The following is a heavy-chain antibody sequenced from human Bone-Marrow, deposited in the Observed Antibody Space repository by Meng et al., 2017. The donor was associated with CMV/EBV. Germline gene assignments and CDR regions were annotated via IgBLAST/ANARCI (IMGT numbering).Heavy chain of an antibody. D-gene: IGHD3-3*01. V-gene: IGHV1-2*02. J-gene: IGHJ4*02. Sequence: ASVKVSCKPSGYTFTGYYIHWVRQAPGQGLEWMGWINPKSGGTMYAQKFQGRVTMTRDSSISTAHMELCRLRSDDTALYFGTRGYLTYYDFWSGYPQFDYWGQGTLVTVSS. CDR1: GYTFTGYY. CDR2: INPKSGGT. CDR3: TRGYLTYYDFWSGYPQFDY.